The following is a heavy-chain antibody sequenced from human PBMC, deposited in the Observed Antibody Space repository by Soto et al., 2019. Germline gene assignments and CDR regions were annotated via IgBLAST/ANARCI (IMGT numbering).Heavy chain of an antibody. CDR1: GDSIKNQY. D-gene: IGHD4-17*01. Sequence: PSETLSLTCTVSGDSIKNQYWSWVRQSPEKGLEWIGYIYDNGNTNYNPSLMGRVAISEDSSKNQFSLKVYSVTAADTAVYYCARESTVTTHNWCWFDPWGQGTLVTVSS. CDR2: IYDNGNT. J-gene: IGHJ5*02. CDR3: ARESTVTTHNWCWFDP. V-gene: IGHV4-59*11.